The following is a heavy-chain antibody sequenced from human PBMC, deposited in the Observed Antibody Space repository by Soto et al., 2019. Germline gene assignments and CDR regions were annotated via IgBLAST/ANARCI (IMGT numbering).Heavy chain of an antibody. V-gene: IGHV3-23*01. D-gene: IGHD3-22*01. Sequence: GGSLRLSCAASGFTFSSDAISWVRQAPGKGLEWVSAISGSGGSTYYADSVKGRFTIYRDNSKNTLYLQMNSLRAEDTAVYYCAKDYSYDSKDDFDTWGQGTLVTVSS. CDR2: ISGSGGST. CDR3: AKDYSYDSKDDFDT. J-gene: IGHJ3*02. CDR1: GFTFSSDA.